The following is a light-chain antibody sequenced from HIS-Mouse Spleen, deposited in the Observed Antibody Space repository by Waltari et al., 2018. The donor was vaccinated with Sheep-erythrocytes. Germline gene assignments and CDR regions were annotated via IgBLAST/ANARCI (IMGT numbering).Light chain of an antibody. J-gene: IGKJ1*01. CDR3: QQSYSTPRT. Sequence: DIQMTQSPSSLSASVGDRVTITCRASQSISSYLNWYQQKPGKATKLLIYAASSLQSGVPSRFSGSGSGTDFTLTISSLQPEDFATYYCQQSYSTPRTFGQGTKGEIK. CDR1: QSISSY. CDR2: AAS. V-gene: IGKV1-39*01.